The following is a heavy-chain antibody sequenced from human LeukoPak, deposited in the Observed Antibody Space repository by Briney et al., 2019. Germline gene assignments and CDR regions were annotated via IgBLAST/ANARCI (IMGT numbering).Heavy chain of an antibody. V-gene: IGHV1-2*02. CDR1: GYTFTGYY. CDR2: INPNSGGT. CDR3: ARGYCSGGSCYPAPDY. D-gene: IGHD2-15*01. Sequence: ASVKVSCKASGYTFTGYYMHWVRQAPGQGLEWMGWINPNSGGTNYAQKFQGRVTMTRDTSISTAYMELSRLRSDDTAVYYCARGYCSGGSCYPAPDYGGQGTLVTVSS. J-gene: IGHJ4*02.